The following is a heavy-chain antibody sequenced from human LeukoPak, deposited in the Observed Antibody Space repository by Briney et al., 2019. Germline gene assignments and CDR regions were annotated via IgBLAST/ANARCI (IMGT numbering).Heavy chain of an antibody. CDR3: ARDLITMVRGVMGY. Sequence: SVKVSCKASGYTFTSYGISWVRQAPGQGLEWMGWISAYNGNTNYAQKLQGRVTMTTDTSTSTAYMELRSLRSDDTAVYYCARDLITMVRGVMGYWGQGTLVTVSS. CDR1: GYTFTSYG. V-gene: IGHV1-18*01. J-gene: IGHJ4*02. D-gene: IGHD3-10*01. CDR2: ISAYNGNT.